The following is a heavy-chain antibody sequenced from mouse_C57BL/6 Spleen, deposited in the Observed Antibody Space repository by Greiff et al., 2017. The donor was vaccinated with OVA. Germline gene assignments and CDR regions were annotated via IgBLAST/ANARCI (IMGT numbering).Heavy chain of an antibody. D-gene: IGHD1-1*01. V-gene: IGHV1-61*01. CDR1: GYTFTSYW. CDR2: IYPSDSET. J-gene: IGHJ2*01. Sequence: QVQLKQPGAELVRPGSSVKLSCKASGYTFTSYWMDWVKQRPGQGLEWIGNIYPSDSETHYNQKFKDKATLTVDKSSSTAYMQLSSLTSEDSAVYYCAREATVAPFDYWGQGTTLTVSS. CDR3: AREATVAPFDY.